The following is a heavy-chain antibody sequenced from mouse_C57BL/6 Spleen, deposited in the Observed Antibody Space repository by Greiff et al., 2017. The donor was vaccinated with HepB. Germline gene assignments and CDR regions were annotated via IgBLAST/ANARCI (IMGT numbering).Heavy chain of an antibody. J-gene: IGHJ2*01. CDR3: ARDRADFDY. D-gene: IGHD3-1*01. CDR2: ISDGGSYT. CDR1: GFTFSSYA. Sequence: EVQLVESGGGLVKPGGSLKLSCAASGFTFSSYAMSWVRQTPEKRLEWVATISDGGSYTYYPDNVKGRFTISRDNAKNNLYLQMSHLKSEDTAMYYCARDRADFDYWGQGTTLTVSS. V-gene: IGHV5-4*01.